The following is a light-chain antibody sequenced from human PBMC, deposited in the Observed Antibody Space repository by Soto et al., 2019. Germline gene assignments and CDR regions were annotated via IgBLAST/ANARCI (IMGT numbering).Light chain of an antibody. CDR2: GAS. Sequence: IVLTQSPGTLSLSPGERATLSCRASRSVTSRYLAWYQQKPGQAPRLLIYGASSRATGIPDRFSGSGSGTDFTLTISRLEPEDFAVYYCQQSGYSPYTFGQGTKLEIK. CDR1: RSVTSRY. V-gene: IGKV3-20*01. CDR3: QQSGYSPYT. J-gene: IGKJ2*01.